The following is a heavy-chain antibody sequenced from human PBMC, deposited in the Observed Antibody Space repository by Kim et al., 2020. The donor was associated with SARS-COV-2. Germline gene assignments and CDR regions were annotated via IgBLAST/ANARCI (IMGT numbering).Heavy chain of an antibody. V-gene: IGHV4-34*01. Sequence: SETLFLTCAVYGGSFSGYYWSWIRQPPGKGLEWIGEINHSGSTNYNPSLKSRVTISVDTSKNQFSLKLSSVTAADTAVYYCARDLAAAPNNYYYYGMDVWGQGTTVTVSS. CDR1: GGSFSGYY. CDR2: INHSGST. J-gene: IGHJ6*02. CDR3: ARDLAAAPNNYYYYGMDV. D-gene: IGHD6-13*01.